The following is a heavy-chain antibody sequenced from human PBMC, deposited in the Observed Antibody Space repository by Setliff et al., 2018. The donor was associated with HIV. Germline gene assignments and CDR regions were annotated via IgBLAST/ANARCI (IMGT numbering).Heavy chain of an antibody. V-gene: IGHV3-7*03. CDR1: GFTFGNFW. J-gene: IGHJ5*02. D-gene: IGHD2-8*01. Sequence: PGGSLRLSCAASGFTFGNFWMHWVRQAPGKGLEWVASISPDGTRNHCVGSVKGRFTASRDNAKNSLYLQMNSLRAEDTAVYFCARVLLRTNAVYGVVSNQFDPWGQGTLVTVSS. CDR3: ARVLLRTNAVYGVVSNQFDP. CDR2: ISPDGTRN.